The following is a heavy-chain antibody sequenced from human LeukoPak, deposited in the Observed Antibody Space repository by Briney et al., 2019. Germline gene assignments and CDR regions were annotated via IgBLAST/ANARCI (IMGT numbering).Heavy chain of an antibody. V-gene: IGHV4-34*01. CDR1: GGSISGYY. D-gene: IGHD3-16*01. J-gene: IGHJ4*02. CDR2: INHSGST. Sequence: SETLSLTCTVSGGSISGYYWSWIRQPPGKGLEWIGEINHSGSTNYNPSLKSRVTISVDTSKNQFSLKLSSVTAADTAVYYCARGGGDTGYYFDYWGQGTLVTVSS. CDR3: ARGGGDTGYYFDY.